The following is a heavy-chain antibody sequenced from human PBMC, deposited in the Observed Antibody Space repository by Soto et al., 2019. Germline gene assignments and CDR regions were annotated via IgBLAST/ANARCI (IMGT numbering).Heavy chain of an antibody. J-gene: IGHJ3*02. D-gene: IGHD1-1*01. CDR1: GLTVRGKKY. CDR3: ASWLEREHAYDI. V-gene: IGHV3-53*01. Sequence: DVQLVASGGGLIQPGGSLRLSCAALGLTVRGKKYITWVRQAPGKGLEWVSALYDVDGTYYADSAKGRFTISRYNSNNIIYLQMNSLGPDDTAVYYCASWLEREHAYDIWGLGTMVTVSS. CDR2: LYDVDGT.